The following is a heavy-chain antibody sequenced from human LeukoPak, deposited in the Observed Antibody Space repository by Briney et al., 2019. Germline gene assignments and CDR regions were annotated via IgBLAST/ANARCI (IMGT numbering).Heavy chain of an antibody. CDR3: AKNGGSQCYSHLDS. J-gene: IGHJ4*02. CDR1: GFTSSSYA. Sequence: GGSLRLSCAASGFTSSSYAMSWVRQAPGKGLEWVSGTSGSGGSTCYAGSVKGRFTISRDNSKNTLYLQMNRLRVEDTAVYYCAKNGGSQCYSHLDSWGQGTLVTVSS. CDR2: TSGSGGST. V-gene: IGHV3-23*01. D-gene: IGHD2-15*01.